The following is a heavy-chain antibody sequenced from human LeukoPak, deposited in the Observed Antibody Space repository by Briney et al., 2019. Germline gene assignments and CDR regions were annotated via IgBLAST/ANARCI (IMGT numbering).Heavy chain of an antibody. D-gene: IGHD3-10*01. CDR3: AKARVLLWFGEFHRWFDP. Sequence: TGGSLRLSCAASGFTFSSYAMSWVRQAPGKGLEWVSAISGSGGSTYYADSVKGRFTISRDNSKNTLYLQMNSLRAEDTAVYYCAKARVLLWFGEFHRWFDPWGQGTLVTVSS. CDR2: ISGSGGST. V-gene: IGHV3-23*01. J-gene: IGHJ5*02. CDR1: GFTFSSYA.